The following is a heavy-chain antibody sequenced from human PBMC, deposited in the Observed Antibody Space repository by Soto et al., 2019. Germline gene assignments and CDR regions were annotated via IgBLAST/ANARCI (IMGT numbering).Heavy chain of an antibody. CDR2: ISSSSSTI. CDR1: GFTFSSYS. D-gene: IGHD3-3*01. Sequence: TGGSLRLSCAASGFTFSSYSMNWVRQAPGKGLEWVSYISSSSSTIYYADSVKGRFTISRDNAKNSLYLQMNSLRAEDTAVYYCAREADFWICFAPGGQGTLVTVSP. CDR3: AREADFWICFAP. V-gene: IGHV3-48*01. J-gene: IGHJ5*02.